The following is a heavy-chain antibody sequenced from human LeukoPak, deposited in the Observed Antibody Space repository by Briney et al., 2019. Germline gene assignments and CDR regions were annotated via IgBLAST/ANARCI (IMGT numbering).Heavy chain of an antibody. CDR2: ISSTRDNYK. Sequence: GGSLRLSCVASGFTFSAYNIHWVRQAPGEPLEWVSTISSTRDNYKYYGDSVRGRFTISRDNAKNSVYLQMNSLTVADTAVYFCARGTDWSPLDFDFWGRGTLVTVSS. D-gene: IGHD3-9*01. CDR3: ARGTDWSPLDFDF. J-gene: IGHJ4*02. V-gene: IGHV3-21*06. CDR1: GFTFSAYN.